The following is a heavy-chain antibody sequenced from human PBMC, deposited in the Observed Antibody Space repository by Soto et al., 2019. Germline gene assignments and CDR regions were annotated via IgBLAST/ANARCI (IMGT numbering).Heavy chain of an antibody. CDR1: GYTFTTFD. J-gene: IGHJ4*02. D-gene: IGHD3-16*01. V-gene: IGHV1-8*01. CDR2: MSPNSGNT. Sequence: QVPLVQAGAEVEKPGASVKVSCRPSGYTFTTFDINWVRQAPGHGLEWMGWMSPNSGNTGYAQKFQGRVVMTRDTAISTAYMELRSLTSEDTAVYYCARGITQGYDYWGQGTLVTVSS. CDR3: ARGITQGYDY.